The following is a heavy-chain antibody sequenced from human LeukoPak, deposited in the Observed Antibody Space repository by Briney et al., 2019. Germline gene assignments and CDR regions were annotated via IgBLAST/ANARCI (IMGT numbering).Heavy chain of an antibody. CDR3: AKGSFGAGGYFDWLLLTDAFDI. J-gene: IGHJ3*02. V-gene: IGHV3-21*01. D-gene: IGHD3-9*01. Sequence: PGGSLRLSCAASGFTFSAYVMNWVRQAPGKGLEWVSSISSSSSYIYYADSVKGRFTISRDNAKNSLYLQMNSLRAEDTAVYYCAKGSFGAGGYFDWLLLTDAFDIWGQGTMVTVSS. CDR1: GFTFSAYV. CDR2: ISSSSSYI.